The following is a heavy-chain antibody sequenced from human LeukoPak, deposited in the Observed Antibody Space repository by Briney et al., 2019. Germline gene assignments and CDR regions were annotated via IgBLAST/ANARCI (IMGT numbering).Heavy chain of an antibody. CDR2: ISYSGST. D-gene: IGHD5-24*01. J-gene: IGHJ4*02. V-gene: IGHV4-61*01. CDR1: GGSVNSGTYY. Sequence: SETLPLTRTVSGGSVNSGTYYWSWIRQPPGKGLEWIGYISYSGSTNYNPSLKSRVTISVDTSKNQFSLKLSSVTAADTAVYYCARGGRWLQFNYWGQGTLVTVSS. CDR3: ARGGRWLQFNY.